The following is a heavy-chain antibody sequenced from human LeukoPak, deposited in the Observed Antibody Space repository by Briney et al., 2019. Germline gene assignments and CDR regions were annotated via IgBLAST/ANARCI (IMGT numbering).Heavy chain of an antibody. CDR3: ARVQSSWYGEWVAYYYYGMDV. V-gene: IGHV4-59*01. Sequence: SETLSLTCTVSGGSISSYYWSWIRQPPGKGMEWIGYIYYIGSTNSNPSLKSRVTISVVTSKNQFSLKLSSVTAADTAVYYCARVQSSWYGEWVAYYYYGMDVWGQGTTVTVSS. CDR1: GGSISSYY. J-gene: IGHJ6*02. D-gene: IGHD6-13*01. CDR2: IYYIGST.